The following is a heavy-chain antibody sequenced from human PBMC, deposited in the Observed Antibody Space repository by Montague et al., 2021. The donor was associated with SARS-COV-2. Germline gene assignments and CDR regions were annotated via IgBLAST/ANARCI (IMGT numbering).Heavy chain of an antibody. CDR2: ISYIGKT. V-gene: IGHV4-39*01. CDR3: ARQLPYGTVVATDIPFDS. CDR1: VASISRRDYY. D-gene: IGHD5-12*01. J-gene: IGHJ4*02. Sequence: SETLSLTCNVSVASISRRDYYWVWIPQAPAQVLKLIGSISYIGKTYYNPSLESRVSISVDTSANQFSLKLRSVNAADTAVHYCARQLPYGTVVATDIPFDSWGQGTLVTVSS.